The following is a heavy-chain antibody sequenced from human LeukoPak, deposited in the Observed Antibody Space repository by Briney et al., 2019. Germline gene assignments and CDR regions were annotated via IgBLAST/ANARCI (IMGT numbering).Heavy chain of an antibody. V-gene: IGHV3-23*01. CDR2: ISSSGNNT. CDR1: GFNFSSYS. J-gene: IGHJ4*02. CDR3: ARDHYYGSSGYYSDLDY. D-gene: IGHD3-22*01. Sequence: PGGSLRLSCAGSGFNFSSYSMSWVRQAPGKGLEWVSTISSSGNNTYYTDSVKGRFTISRDNSKNTLFLQMNSLRVDDTAVYYCARDHYYGSSGYYSDLDYWGQGTLVTVSS.